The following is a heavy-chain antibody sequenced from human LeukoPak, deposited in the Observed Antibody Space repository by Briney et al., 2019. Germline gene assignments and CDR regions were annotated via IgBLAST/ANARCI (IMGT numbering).Heavy chain of an antibody. CDR1: GFTFSSYS. Sequence: GGSLRPSCAASGFTFSSYSMNWVRQAPGKGLEWVSSISSSSSYIYYADSVKGRFTISRDNAKNSLYLQMNSLRAEDTAVYYCATRERGDYYGMDVWGQGTTVTVSS. V-gene: IGHV3-21*01. D-gene: IGHD1-1*01. CDR2: ISSSSSYI. CDR3: ATRERGDYYGMDV. J-gene: IGHJ6*02.